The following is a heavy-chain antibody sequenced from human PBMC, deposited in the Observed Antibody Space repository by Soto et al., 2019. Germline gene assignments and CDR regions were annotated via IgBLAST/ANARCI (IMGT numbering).Heavy chain of an antibody. CDR2: VNGGGETT. J-gene: IGHJ5*02. CDR3: AKTATVFGVLKVKGWFDP. CDR1: GFTFSDSP. V-gene: IGHV3-23*01. D-gene: IGHD3-3*01. Sequence: EGSLRLSCTASGFTFSDSPMSWVRQAPGKGLEWVSLVNGGGETTYYADSVKGRFTVSGDNSRNTLYLEMSSLRAEDTALYYCAKTATVFGVLKVKGWFDPWGQGTLVTVSS.